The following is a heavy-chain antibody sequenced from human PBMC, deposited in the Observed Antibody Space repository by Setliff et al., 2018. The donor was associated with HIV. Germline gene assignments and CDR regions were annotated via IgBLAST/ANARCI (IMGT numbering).Heavy chain of an antibody. J-gene: IGHJ4*02. D-gene: IGHD2-15*01. Sequence: SETLSLTCTVSGDSINSGNYYWSWIRQHPGKGLEWIGYIYYSGSTNYNPPLKSRVTISVDTSKNQFSLSLRSVTARDTATYYCASLLVVATGGVFDYWGQGNLVTVSS. CDR3: ASLLVVATGGVFDY. V-gene: IGHV4-61*01. CDR1: GDSINSGNYY. CDR2: IYYSGST.